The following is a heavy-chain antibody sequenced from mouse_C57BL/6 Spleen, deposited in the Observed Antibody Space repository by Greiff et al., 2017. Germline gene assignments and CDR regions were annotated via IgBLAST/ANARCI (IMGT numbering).Heavy chain of an antibody. Sequence: VQLQQPGAELVKPGASVKLSCKASGFTFTSYWMQWVKQRPGQGLEWIGEIDPSDSYTNYNQKFQGKATLTVDTSSSTAYMQLSSLTSEDSAVYYCARGSSGYDYAMDYWGQGTSVTVSS. CDR3: ARGSSGYDYAMDY. D-gene: IGHD3-2*02. CDR1: GFTFTSYW. CDR2: IDPSDSYT. V-gene: IGHV1-50*01. J-gene: IGHJ4*01.